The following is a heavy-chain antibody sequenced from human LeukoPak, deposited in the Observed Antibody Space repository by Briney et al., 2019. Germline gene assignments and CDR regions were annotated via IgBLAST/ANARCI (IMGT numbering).Heavy chain of an antibody. V-gene: IGHV1-18*01. J-gene: IGHJ4*02. D-gene: IGHD6-19*01. CDR3: VCVPRLWLEMDSDS. Sequence: ASVKVTCKASGYTYNFYGISWVRQTPGQGLEWLGWISANNGNTYYAEKLQGRVTLTTDTSTSTAYMELRSLRSDDSAVYYCVCVPRLWLEMDSDSWGQGTLVTVSS. CDR2: ISANNGNT. CDR1: GYTYNFYG.